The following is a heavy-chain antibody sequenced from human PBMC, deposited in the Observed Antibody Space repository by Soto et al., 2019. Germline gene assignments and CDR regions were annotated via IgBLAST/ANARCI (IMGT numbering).Heavy chain of an antibody. J-gene: IGHJ4*02. CDR1: GFTFDDYA. Sequence: GGSLRLSCAASGFTFDDYAMHWVRQAPGKGLEWVSGISWNSGSIGYADSVKGRFTISRDNAKNSLYLQMNSLRAEDTALYYCAKVRRAAGTSAFDYWGQGTLVTVSS. D-gene: IGHD6-13*01. CDR2: ISWNSGSI. V-gene: IGHV3-9*01. CDR3: AKVRRAAGTSAFDY.